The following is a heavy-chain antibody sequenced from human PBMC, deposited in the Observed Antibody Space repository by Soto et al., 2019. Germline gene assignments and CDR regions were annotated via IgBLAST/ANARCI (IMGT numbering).Heavy chain of an antibody. CDR2: ISHDESTK. D-gene: IGHD6-19*01. CDR1: GFTFSSYG. V-gene: IGHV3-30*18. Sequence: PGGSLRLSCAASGFTFSSYGIYWVRQAPGKGLEWVALISHDESTKYYADSVKGRFTISRDNSKNTLYLQMNSLITDDTAVYYCAKGSGSGWYGWFDPWGQGTLVTVSS. J-gene: IGHJ5*02. CDR3: AKGSGSGWYGWFDP.